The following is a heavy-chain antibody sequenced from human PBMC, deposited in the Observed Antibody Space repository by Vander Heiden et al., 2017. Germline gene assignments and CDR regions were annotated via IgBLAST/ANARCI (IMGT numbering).Heavy chain of an antibody. Sequence: TNYNPSLKSRVTMSVDTSKNQFSLKLSSVTAADTAVYYCARDLGFGELLSVYYYYGMDVWGQGTTVTVYS. CDR3: ARDLGFGELLSVYYYYGMDV. J-gene: IGHJ6*02. CDR2: T. V-gene: IGHV4-4*07. D-gene: IGHD3-10*01.